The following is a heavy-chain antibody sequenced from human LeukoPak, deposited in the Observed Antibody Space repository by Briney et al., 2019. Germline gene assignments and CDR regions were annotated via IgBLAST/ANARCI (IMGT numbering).Heavy chain of an antibody. V-gene: IGHV3-23*01. CDR3: AKGSTGGKVDWFDP. CDR1: GFIFSDYT. Sequence: PGGSLRLSCAASGFIFSDYTMMWVRRAPGKGLQWVATFTAYGGTYYAASVKGRFAISRDNSRDTVSLCMNSLRVEDTAMYYCAKGSTGGKVDWFDPWGPGTLVTVSS. D-gene: IGHD4-23*01. J-gene: IGHJ5*02. CDR2: FTAYGGT.